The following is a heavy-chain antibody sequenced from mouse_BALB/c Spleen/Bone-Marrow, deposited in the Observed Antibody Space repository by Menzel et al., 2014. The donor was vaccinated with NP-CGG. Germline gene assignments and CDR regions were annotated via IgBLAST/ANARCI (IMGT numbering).Heavy chain of an antibody. CDR2: ISSGSSTI. J-gene: IGHJ3*01. Sequence: DEKLVESGGGLVQPGGSRKLSCAASGFTFSSFGMHWVRQAPEKGLEWVAYISSGSSTIYYADTVKGRFTISRDNPKNTLFLQMTSLRSEDTAMYYCARGGNFAWFAYWGQGTLVTVSA. V-gene: IGHV5-17*02. CDR3: ARGGNFAWFAY. CDR1: GFTFSSFG. D-gene: IGHD2-1*01.